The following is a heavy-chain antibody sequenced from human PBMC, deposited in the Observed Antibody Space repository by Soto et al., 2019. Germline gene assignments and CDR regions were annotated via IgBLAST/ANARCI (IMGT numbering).Heavy chain of an antibody. CDR2: ISAYNGNT. J-gene: IGHJ6*02. D-gene: IGHD6-13*01. V-gene: IGHV1-18*04. Sequence: ASVKVSCKASGYTFTSYGISWVRQAPGQGLEWMGWISAYNGNTNYAQKLQGRVTMTTDTSTSTAYMELRSLRSDDTAMYYCASQWVFRRGNSSSWHSYYYYYGMDVWGQGTTVTVSS. CDR1: GYTFTSYG. CDR3: ASQWVFRRGNSSSWHSYYYYYGMDV.